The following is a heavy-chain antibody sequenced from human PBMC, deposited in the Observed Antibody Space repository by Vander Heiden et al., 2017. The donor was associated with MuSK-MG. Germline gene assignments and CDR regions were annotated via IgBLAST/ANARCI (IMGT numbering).Heavy chain of an antibody. CDR1: GGSISGSSYY. CDR3: ATSAPAFDF. V-gene: IGHV4-39*01. Sequence: QLQLQESGPGLVKPSETLSLTCTVSGGSISGSSYYWGWIRQPPGKGLEWIGSIYYSGRTDDNPSLKSRVTISVDTSKNQLSMKMSSVTAADTTVYDCATSAPAFDFWGQGTLVTVSS. J-gene: IGHJ4*02. CDR2: IYYSGRT.